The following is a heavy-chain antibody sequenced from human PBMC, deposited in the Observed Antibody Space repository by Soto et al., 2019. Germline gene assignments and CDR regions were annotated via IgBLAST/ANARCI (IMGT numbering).Heavy chain of an antibody. CDR1: GGTFHTYA. Sequence: QVQLVQSGAEVKKPGSSVKVSCKASGGTFHTYAISWVRQAPGQGLQWMGGIIPIYDTPDYAQEFQGRVTITADESTSTAYMELGSLSSEATAIYYCARPLAHSIDYFYGLDIWGQGTTVTVSS. V-gene: IGHV1-69*12. J-gene: IGHJ6*02. CDR3: ARPLAHSIDYFYGLDI. CDR2: IIPIYDTP. D-gene: IGHD2-21*01.